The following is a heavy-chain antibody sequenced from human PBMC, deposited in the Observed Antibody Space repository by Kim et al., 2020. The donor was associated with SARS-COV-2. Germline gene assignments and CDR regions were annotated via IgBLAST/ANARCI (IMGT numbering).Heavy chain of an antibody. J-gene: IGHJ4*02. CDR3: AKPGQNSYPYYFDF. D-gene: IGHD3-16*01. CDR1: GFTITVYA. V-gene: IGHV3-23*03. Sequence: GGSLRLSCTVSGFTITVYAISWVRQVPGKGLEWVSVIYSGGTSTYYADSVRGRFTISRDTSMNTIYLQMNSLRAEDTAIYYCAKPGQNSYPYYFDFWCQG. CDR2: IYSGGTST.